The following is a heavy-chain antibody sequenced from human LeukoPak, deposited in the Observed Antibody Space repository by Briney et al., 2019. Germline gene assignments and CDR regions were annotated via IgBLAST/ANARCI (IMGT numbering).Heavy chain of an antibody. J-gene: IGHJ4*02. CDR3: VRDWAPASMQAAPFDC. CDR1: GFGFSNFW. V-gene: IGHV3-7*01. Sequence: PGGSLRLSCAASGFGFSNFWMSWVRQAPGKGPEWVANIKEDGSLKNYVDSVEGRFTVSRDNAKNTLCLQMNSLRLEDTAVYYCVRDWAPASMQAAPFDCWGQGTLVTVSS. CDR2: IKEDGSLK. D-gene: IGHD2/OR15-2a*01.